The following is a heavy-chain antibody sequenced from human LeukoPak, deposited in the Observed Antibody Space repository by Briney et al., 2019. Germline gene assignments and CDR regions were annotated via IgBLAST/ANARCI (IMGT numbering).Heavy chain of an antibody. J-gene: IGHJ4*02. CDR1: GFTFSNA. CDR3: ARPYGGYVDYYFDY. V-gene: IGHV3-30-3*01. D-gene: IGHD5-12*01. Sequence: GGSLRLSCAASGFTFSNAMDWVRQAPGKGLEWVAVISYDGSNKYYADSVKGRFTISRDNSKNTLCLQMNSLRTEDTAVYYCARPYGGYVDYYFDYWGQGTLVTVSS. CDR2: ISYDGSNK.